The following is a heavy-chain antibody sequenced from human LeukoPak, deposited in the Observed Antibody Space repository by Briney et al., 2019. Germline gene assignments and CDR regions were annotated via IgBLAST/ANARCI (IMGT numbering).Heavy chain of an antibody. CDR3: ARWTITGTTDYSDY. CDR2: IYTSGST. CDR1: GGSISSSSYY. V-gene: IGHV4-39*07. Sequence: PSETLSLTCTVSGGSISSSSYYWGWIRQPPGKGLEWIGRIYTSGSTNYNPSLKSRVTMSVDTSKNQFSLKLSSVTAADTAVYYCARWTITGTTDYSDYWGQGTLVTVSS. D-gene: IGHD1-7*01. J-gene: IGHJ4*02.